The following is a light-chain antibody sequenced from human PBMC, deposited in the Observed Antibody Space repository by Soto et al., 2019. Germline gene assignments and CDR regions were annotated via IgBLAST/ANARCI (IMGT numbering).Light chain of an antibody. J-gene: IGLJ3*02. CDR2: EVS. CDR1: SSDVGGYNY. CDR3: SSYAGSNNLV. Sequence: QSALTQPPSASGSPGQSVTISCTGTSSDVGGYNYVSWYQQHPDKAPQLMIYEVSKRPSGVPDRFSGSKSGNTASLTVSVLQAEDEADYYCSSYAGSNNLVFGGGTKLTVL. V-gene: IGLV2-8*01.